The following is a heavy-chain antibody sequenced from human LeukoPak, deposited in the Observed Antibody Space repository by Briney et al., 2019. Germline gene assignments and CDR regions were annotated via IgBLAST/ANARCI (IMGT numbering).Heavy chain of an antibody. D-gene: IGHD1-1*01. J-gene: IGHJ4*02. CDR3: ARDSPGTTASDY. V-gene: IGHV3-21*01. CDR1: GFTFSSYA. CDR2: ISASGSYI. Sequence: PGGSLRLSCAASGFTFSSYAMHWVRQAPGKGLEWVSSISASGSYIYYAGSLKGRFTISRDNTKNSLFLQMNSLRAEDTAVYYCARDSPGTTASDYWGQGTLVTVSS.